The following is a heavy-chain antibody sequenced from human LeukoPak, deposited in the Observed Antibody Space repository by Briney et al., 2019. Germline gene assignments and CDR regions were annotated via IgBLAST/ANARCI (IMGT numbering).Heavy chain of an antibody. CDR2: ISSSGHNT. J-gene: IGHJ4*02. CDR1: GFTFSSYA. D-gene: IGHD2-21*02. CDR3: AKRDRPCSGDCSAPYYFDY. V-gene: IGHV3-23*01. Sequence: GGSLRLSCAASGFTFSSYAMSWVRQTPGKGLEWVSSISSSGHNTYYADSVKGRFTISRDNSENTLYLQVSSLRAEDTAVYYCAKRDRPCSGDCSAPYYFDYWGQGTLVTVSS.